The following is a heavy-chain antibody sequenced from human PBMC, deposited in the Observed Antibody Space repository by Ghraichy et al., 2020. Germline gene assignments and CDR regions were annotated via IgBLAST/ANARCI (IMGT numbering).Heavy chain of an antibody. CDR2: INVGNGNT. D-gene: IGHD6-19*01. CDR1: GYTFKSYN. CDR3: ARDFPPPGWYTTGPGDF. V-gene: IGHV1-3*01. Sequence: GESLNISCKASGYTFKSYNMHWARQAPGQRLEWVGWINVGNGNTRYSQKFQGRVTITRATSASTVYLELNRVRSEDTAVYYCARDFPPPGWYTTGPGDFWGQGTLVTVSS. J-gene: IGHJ4*02.